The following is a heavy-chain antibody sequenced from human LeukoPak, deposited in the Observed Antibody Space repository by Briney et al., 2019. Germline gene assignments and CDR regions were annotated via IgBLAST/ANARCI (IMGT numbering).Heavy chain of an antibody. D-gene: IGHD3-22*01. CDR3: ARGDKRYYYDSSGIDY. V-gene: IGHV4-34*01. J-gene: IGHJ4*02. CDR2: INHSGST. CDR1: GGSFSGYY. Sequence: PSETLSLTCAVYGGSFSGYYWSWIRQPPGKGLEWMGEINHSGSTNYNPSLKSRVTISVDTSKNQFSLKLSSVTAADTAVYYCARGDKRYYYDSSGIDYWGQGTLVTVSS.